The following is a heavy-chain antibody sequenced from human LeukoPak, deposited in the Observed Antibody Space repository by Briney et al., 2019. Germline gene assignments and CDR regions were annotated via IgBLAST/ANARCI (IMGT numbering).Heavy chain of an antibody. CDR1: GFTFSSYA. CDR3: AKGATHNPRNSGFVFDY. D-gene: IGHD6-19*01. J-gene: IGHJ4*02. V-gene: IGHV3-23*01. Sequence: GGSLRLSCAASGFTFSSYAMSWVRQAPGKGLEWVSAISGSGGSTYYADSVKGRFTISRDNSKNTLYLQMNSLRAEDTAVYYCAKGATHNPRNSGFVFDYWGRGTLVTVSS. CDR2: ISGSGGST.